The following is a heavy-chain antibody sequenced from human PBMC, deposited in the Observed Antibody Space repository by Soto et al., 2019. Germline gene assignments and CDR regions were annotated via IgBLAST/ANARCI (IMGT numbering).Heavy chain of an antibody. Sequence: EVQLVESGGGLVQPGGSLRLSCVASGFTCSSYSMNWVRQAPGKGLEWISYISGRSSIIYEADCVKDRFTISRDNAKNSLYLHMNSLRIEDTGIYYCARVAETSQGYWGLGTLVTVSS. J-gene: IGHJ4*02. CDR2: ISGRSSII. CDR3: ARVAETSQGY. V-gene: IGHV3-48*03. CDR1: GFTCSSYS.